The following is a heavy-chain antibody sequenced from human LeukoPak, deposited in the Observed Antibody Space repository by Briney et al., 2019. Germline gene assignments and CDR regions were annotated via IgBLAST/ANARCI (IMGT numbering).Heavy chain of an antibody. CDR3: ARLTAWTTTNFDF. D-gene: IGHD1-26*01. CDR2: IYYSGST. CDR1: GFTFSSYA. Sequence: GSLRLSCAASGFTFSSYAMSWVRQPPGKGLEWIGYIYYSGSTNYNPSLKSRVTISVDTSKNQFSLKLSSVTAADTAVYYCARLTAWTTTNFDFWGQGTLVTVSS. J-gene: IGHJ4*02. V-gene: IGHV4-59*08.